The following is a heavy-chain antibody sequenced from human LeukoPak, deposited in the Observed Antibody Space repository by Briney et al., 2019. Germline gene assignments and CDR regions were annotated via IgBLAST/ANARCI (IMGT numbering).Heavy chain of an antibody. CDR1: GGSISSSSYY. CDR3: ARIGSYVWGSYRRYYFDY. J-gene: IGHJ4*02. Sequence: SETLSLTCTVSGGSISSSSYYWSWIRQPPGKGLEWIGEINHSGSTNYNPSLKSRVTISVDTSKNQFSLKLSSVTAADTAVYYCARIGSYVWGSYRRYYFDYWGQGTLVTVSS. CDR2: INHSGST. V-gene: IGHV4-39*07. D-gene: IGHD3-16*02.